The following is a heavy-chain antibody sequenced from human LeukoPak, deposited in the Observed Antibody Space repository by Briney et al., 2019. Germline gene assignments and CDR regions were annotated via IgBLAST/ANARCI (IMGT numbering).Heavy chain of an antibody. CDR2: INHSGST. CDR3: AREQDVDYYYYMDV. CDR1: GGSFSGYY. Sequence: SETLSLTCALYGGSFSGYYWSWIRQPPGKGLEWIGEINHSGSTNYNPSLKSRVTISVDTSKNQFSLKLSSVTAADTALYYCAREQDVDYYYYMDVWGKGTTVTVSS. D-gene: IGHD2-15*01. V-gene: IGHV4-34*01. J-gene: IGHJ6*03.